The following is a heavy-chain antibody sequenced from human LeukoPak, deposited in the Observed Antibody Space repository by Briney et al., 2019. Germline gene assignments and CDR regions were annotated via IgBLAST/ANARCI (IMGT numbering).Heavy chain of an antibody. D-gene: IGHD3-3*01. CDR2: IYYSGST. CDR1: GDSISSRSYY. J-gene: IGHJ4*02. CDR3: ARGTLWSGYYS. V-gene: IGHV4-39*07. Sequence: SETLSLTCTVSGDSISSRSYYWGWIRQPPGKGLEWIGSIYYSGSTYYNPSLKSRVTISVDTSKNQFSLKLSSVTAADTAVYYCARGTLWSGYYSWGQGTLVTVSS.